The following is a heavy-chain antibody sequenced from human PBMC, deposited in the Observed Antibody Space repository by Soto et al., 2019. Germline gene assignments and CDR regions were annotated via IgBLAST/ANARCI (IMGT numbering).Heavy chain of an antibody. CDR3: ARTLISTTPIFRGGNPMDV. CDR1: GHTFTNYY. J-gene: IGHJ6*02. CDR2: INPDGGST. D-gene: IGHD4-17*01. Sequence: QVQLVQSGAEVKKPGASVKISCKASGHTFTNYYIHWVRQAPGQGLEWMGMINPDGGSTSYAQKFQGRVTVTRDTSTTTVNMELTSLRSEDTAVYYCARTLISTTPIFRGGNPMDVWGQGTTVTVSS. V-gene: IGHV1-46*01.